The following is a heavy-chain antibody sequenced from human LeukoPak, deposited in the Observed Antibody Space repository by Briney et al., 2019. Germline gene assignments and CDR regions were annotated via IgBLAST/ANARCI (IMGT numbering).Heavy chain of an antibody. J-gene: IGHJ4*02. V-gene: IGHV4-39*01. D-gene: IGHD3-16*02. CDR2: IDYSGST. CDR3: ARRDYDYVWGTYRRYRPFDY. Sequence: SETLSLTCTVSGASISSSIHYWGWIRQPPWKGLDWNGSIDYSGSTNYNPSLKRRVTISVDTSKNQFSLRLSSVTAADTAVYYCARRDYDYVWGTYRRYRPFDYWGQGTLVTVSS. CDR1: GASISSSIHY.